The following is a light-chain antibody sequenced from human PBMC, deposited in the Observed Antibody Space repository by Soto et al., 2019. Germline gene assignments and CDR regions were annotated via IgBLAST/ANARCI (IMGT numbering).Light chain of an antibody. CDR1: SSDVGGHNA. J-gene: IGLJ2*01. CDR2: DVS. V-gene: IGLV2-23*02. Sequence: QSALTQPASVSGSPGQSITISCTGTSSDVGGHNAVSWYQQHPGKAPKFIIYDVSKRPPGVSSRFSGSKSGNTASLTISVLQAENEADYYCCSYAGSSTVVFGGGTQLTVL. CDR3: CSYAGSSTVV.